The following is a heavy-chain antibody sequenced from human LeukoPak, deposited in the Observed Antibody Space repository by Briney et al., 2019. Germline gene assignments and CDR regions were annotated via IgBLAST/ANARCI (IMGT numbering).Heavy chain of an antibody. D-gene: IGHD3-3*01. CDR2: MNPNSGNT. CDR3: ARVGITIFGVVIVATNSWFDP. V-gene: IGHV1-8*02. CDR1: GYTFTSYD. Sequence: ASVKVSCKASGYTFTSYDINWVRQATGQGLEWMGWMNPNSGNTGYAQKFQGRVTMTRDTSTSTAYMELRSLRSDDTAMYYCARVGITIFGVVIVATNSWFDPWGQGTLVTVSS. J-gene: IGHJ5*02.